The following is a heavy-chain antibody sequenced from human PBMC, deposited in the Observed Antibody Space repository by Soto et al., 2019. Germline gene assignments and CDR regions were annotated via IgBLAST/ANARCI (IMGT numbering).Heavy chain of an antibody. V-gene: IGHV4-34*01. J-gene: IGHJ5*02. CDR3: ARGYAPYYYDSSGYYSNVRRGSWFDP. D-gene: IGHD3-22*01. Sequence: QVQLQQWGAGLLKPSETLSLTCAVYGGSFSGYYWSWIRQPPGKGLEWIGEINHSGSTNYNPSLKGRVTISVATSKNQFSLKLSSVTAADTAVYYCARGYAPYYYDSSGYYSNVRRGSWFDPWGQGTLVTVSS. CDR2: INHSGST. CDR1: GGSFSGYY.